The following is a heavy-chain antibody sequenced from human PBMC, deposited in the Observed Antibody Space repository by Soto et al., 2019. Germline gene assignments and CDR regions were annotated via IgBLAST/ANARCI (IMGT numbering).Heavy chain of an antibody. D-gene: IGHD3-22*01. CDR3: ARDPDSSGHYYFAY. V-gene: IGHV3-64*01. Sequence: GSLRLSCAASGFTFSSYAMHWVRQAPGKGLEYVSAISSYGGSTYYANSVKGRFTISRDNSKNTLYLQMGSLRAEDMAVYYCARDPDSSGHYYFAYWGQGTLVTVSS. CDR2: ISSYGGST. CDR1: GFTFSSYA. J-gene: IGHJ4*02.